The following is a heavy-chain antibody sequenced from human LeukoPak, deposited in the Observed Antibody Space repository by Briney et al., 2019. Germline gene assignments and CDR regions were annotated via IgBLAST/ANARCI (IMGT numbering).Heavy chain of an antibody. CDR3: ARWERDDIHAFDV. CDR1: GYSISSGYY. CDR2: IYYSGST. D-gene: IGHD3-9*01. J-gene: IGHJ3*01. Sequence: SETLSLTCTVSGYSISSGYYWSWIRQPPGKGLEWIGYIYYSGSTNYNPSLKSRVTISVDTSKNQFSLKLSSVTAADTAVYYCARWERDDIHAFDVWGQGTMVTVSS. V-gene: IGHV4-38-2*02.